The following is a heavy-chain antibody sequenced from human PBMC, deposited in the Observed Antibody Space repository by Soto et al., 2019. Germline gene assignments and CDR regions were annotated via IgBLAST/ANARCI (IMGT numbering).Heavy chain of an antibody. CDR1: GGSFSGYY. V-gene: IGHV4-34*01. CDR2: VNHSGST. D-gene: IGHD3-9*01. CDR3: ARGWSRLVIIRFDP. J-gene: IGHJ5*02. Sequence: PSETLSLTCAVYGGSFSGYYWSWIRQPPGQGLEWIGEVNHSGSTNYNPSLKSRVTISVDTSKNQFSLKLSSVTAADTAVYYCARGWSRLVIIRFDPWGQGTLVTVSS.